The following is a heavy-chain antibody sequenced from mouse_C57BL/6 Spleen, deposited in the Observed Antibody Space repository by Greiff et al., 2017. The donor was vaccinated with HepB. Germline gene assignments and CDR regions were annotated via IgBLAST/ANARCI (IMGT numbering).Heavy chain of an antibody. V-gene: IGHV6-3*01. Sequence: EVMLVESGGGLVQPGGSMKLSCVASGFTFSNYWMNWVRQSPEKGLEWVAQIRLKSDNYATHYAESVKGRFTISRDDSKSSVYLQMNNLRAEDTGIYYCTHLIYYGNEGYFDVWGTGTTVTVSS. CDR1: GFTFSNYW. CDR2: IRLKSDNYAT. J-gene: IGHJ1*03. D-gene: IGHD2-1*01. CDR3: THLIYYGNEGYFDV.